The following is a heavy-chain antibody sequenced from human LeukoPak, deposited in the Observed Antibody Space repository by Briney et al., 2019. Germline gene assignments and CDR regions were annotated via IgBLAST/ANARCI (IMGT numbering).Heavy chain of an antibody. CDR1: GYTFTGYY. V-gene: IGHV1-2*02. CDR2: INPNSGGT. Sequence: ASVKVSCKASGYTFTGYYMHWVRQAPGQGLEWMGWINPNSGGTNYAQKFQGRVTMTRDTSISTDYMELSRLRSDDTAVYYCARGITMVRGVVYNWFDPWGQGTLVTVSS. J-gene: IGHJ5*02. CDR3: ARGITMVRGVVYNWFDP. D-gene: IGHD3-10*01.